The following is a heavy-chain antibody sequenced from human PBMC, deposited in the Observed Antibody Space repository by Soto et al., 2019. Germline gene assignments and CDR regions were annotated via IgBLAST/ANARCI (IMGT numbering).Heavy chain of an antibody. V-gene: IGHV2-5*02. CDR2: IFWDDDK. J-gene: IGHJ4*02. CDR1: GFSLSTSGVS. D-gene: IGHD6-19*01. Sequence: SGPTLVNPTQTLTLTCTFSGFSLSTSGVSVGWIRQSPGKALEWLALIFWDDDKRYSPSLKSRLTISKGTSKDQVVLTMTNMDPVDTATYYCAHRPVDSSGWYQNFDYWGQGTLVTVSS. CDR3: AHRPVDSSGWYQNFDY.